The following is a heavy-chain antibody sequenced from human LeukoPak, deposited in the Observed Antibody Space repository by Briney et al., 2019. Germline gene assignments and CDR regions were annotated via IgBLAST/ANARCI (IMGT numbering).Heavy chain of an antibody. CDR3: ARVKSYGHFDY. D-gene: IGHD5-18*01. CDR2: IYTSGSP. V-gene: IGHV4-4*07. CDR1: GGSISSYY. J-gene: IGHJ4*02. Sequence: SETLSLTCTVSGGSISSYYWSWIRQPAGKGLEWIGRIYTSGSPNYNPSPKSRVTMSVDTSKNQFSLKLISVTAADTAVYYCARVKSYGHFDYWGQGTLVTVSS.